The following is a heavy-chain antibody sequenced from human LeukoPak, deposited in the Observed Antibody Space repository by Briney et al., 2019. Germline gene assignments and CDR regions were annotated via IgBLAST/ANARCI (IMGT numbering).Heavy chain of an antibody. CDR2: IYYSGST. V-gene: IGHV4-39*07. CDR1: GGSISSSSYY. Sequence: SETLSLTCTVSGGSISSSSYYWGWIRQPPGKGLEWIGSIYYSGSTYYNPSHKSRVTISVDTSKNQFSLKLSSVTAADTAVYYCARVGELSWFDPWGQGTLVTVSS. CDR3: ARVGELSWFDP. D-gene: IGHD1-7*01. J-gene: IGHJ5*02.